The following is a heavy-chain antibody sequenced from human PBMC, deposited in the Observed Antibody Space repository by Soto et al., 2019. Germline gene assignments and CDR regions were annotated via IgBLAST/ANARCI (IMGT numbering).Heavy chain of an antibody. Sequence: QLQLQESGPGLVKPSETLSLTCTVSGASISSSNFYWGWIRQPPGKGLEWIGGFYYGGNTYYNPSLKSRVTISVDTSKNQFSLNLSSVTAADTAVYDCAQHIPWGPLDYWGQGTLFTVSS. J-gene: IGHJ4*02. D-gene: IGHD2-21*01. CDR1: GASISSSNFY. V-gene: IGHV4-39*01. CDR2: FYYGGNT. CDR3: AQHIPWGPLDY.